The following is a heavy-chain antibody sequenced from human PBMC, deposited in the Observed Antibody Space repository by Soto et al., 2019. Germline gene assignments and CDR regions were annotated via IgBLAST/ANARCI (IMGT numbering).Heavy chain of an antibody. Sequence: GSLRLSCAASGFTFSSYTMHWVRQTPGRGLEWVADISYDGGDKYYADSVKGRFTISRDNSKNTLYLQMNSLRAEDTAVYYCARDRMGSESQLTLDYWGQGTLVTVSS. CDR1: GFTFSSYT. J-gene: IGHJ4*02. CDR3: ARDRMGSESQLTLDY. D-gene: IGHD3-9*01. CDR2: ISYDGGDK. V-gene: IGHV3-30-3*01.